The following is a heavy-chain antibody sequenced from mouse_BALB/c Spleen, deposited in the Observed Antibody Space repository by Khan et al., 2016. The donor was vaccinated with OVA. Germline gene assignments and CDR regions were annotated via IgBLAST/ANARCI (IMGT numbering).Heavy chain of an antibody. CDR3: ARTARIKY. J-gene: IGHJ2*01. V-gene: IGHV3-2*02. Sequence: VQLKESGLGLVKPSQSLSLTCTVTGYSITSGYGWNWIRQFPGNKLEWMGYISYSGSTNYNPSLKSRISITRDTSKNQFFLQLNSVTIEDTATYYCARTARIKYWGQGTTLTVSS. CDR2: ISYSGST. CDR1: GYSITSGYG. D-gene: IGHD1-2*01.